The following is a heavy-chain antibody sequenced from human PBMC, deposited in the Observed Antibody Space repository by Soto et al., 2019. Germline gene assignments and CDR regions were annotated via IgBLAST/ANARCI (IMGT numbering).Heavy chain of an antibody. CDR1: SDSISSYY. V-gene: IGHV4-59*08. D-gene: IGHD6-19*01. J-gene: IGHJ4*02. CDR2: TDYSGNT. CDR3: SRAVGDPLYYLDY. Sequence: QVQLQESGPGLVRPSETLSLTCTVSSDSISSYYWIWIRQSPGKGLEWIGYTDYSGNTNYNPSLKSRVTISGDTSKNQFSLRLSSVTGPDTAVYYCSRAVGDPLYYLDYWGQGTLVTVSS.